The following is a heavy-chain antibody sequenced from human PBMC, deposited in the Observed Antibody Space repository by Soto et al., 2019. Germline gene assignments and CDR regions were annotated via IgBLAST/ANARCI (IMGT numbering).Heavy chain of an antibody. V-gene: IGHV4-4*07. CDR2: IYTSGTT. CDR1: GGSISSYY. CDR3: VRDGTKTLRDWFDP. D-gene: IGHD1-1*01. Sequence: SEALSLTCPGSGGSISSYYWSWIRQPAGKGLEWIGRIYTSGTTDYNPSLKSRVMMSVDTSKKQFSLKLRSVTAADTAVYYCVRDGTKTLRDWFDPWGQGISVTVSS. J-gene: IGHJ5*02.